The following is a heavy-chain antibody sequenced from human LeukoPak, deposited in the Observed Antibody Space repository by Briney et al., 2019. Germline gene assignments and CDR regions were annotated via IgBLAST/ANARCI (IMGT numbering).Heavy chain of an antibody. CDR2: VKQDGSEK. V-gene: IGHV3-7*01. Sequence: GGSLRLSCAASGFTFSSYWMSWVRQAPGKGLEWVANVKQDGSEKYYVDSVKGRFTISRDNAKNSLYLQINSLRAEDTAVYYCAREIPYYYDSSGNFDYWGQGTLVTVSS. CDR3: AREIPYYYDSSGNFDY. D-gene: IGHD3-22*01. J-gene: IGHJ4*02. CDR1: GFTFSSYW.